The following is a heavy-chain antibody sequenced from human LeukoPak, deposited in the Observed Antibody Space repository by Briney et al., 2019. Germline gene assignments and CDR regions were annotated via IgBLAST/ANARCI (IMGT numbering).Heavy chain of an antibody. CDR1: GDSISSYY. CDR3: ARDPTTVTTDYYYGMDV. CDR2: IYYSGST. D-gene: IGHD4-11*01. V-gene: IGHV4-59*01. J-gene: IGHJ6*02. Sequence: SETLSLTCTVSGDSISSYYWSWIRQPPGKGLEWIGYIYYSGSTNYNPSLKSRVTISVDTSKNQFSLKLSSVTAADTAVYYCARDPTTVTTDYYYGMDVWGQGTTVTVSS.